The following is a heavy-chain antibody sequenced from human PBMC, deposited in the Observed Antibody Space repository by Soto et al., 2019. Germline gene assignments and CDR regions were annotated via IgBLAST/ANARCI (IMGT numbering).Heavy chain of an antibody. CDR3: ARDGGSLGY. Sequence: EVQLVESVGGLVQPEGSLRLSCAASGFTFSSYSMNWVRQAPGKGLEWVSYISSSSSTIYYADSVKGRFTISRDNAKNSLYLQMNSLSDEDTAVYYCARDGGSLGYWGQGTLVTVSS. V-gene: IGHV3-48*02. J-gene: IGHJ4*02. CDR1: GFTFSSYS. D-gene: IGHD1-26*01. CDR2: ISSSSSTI.